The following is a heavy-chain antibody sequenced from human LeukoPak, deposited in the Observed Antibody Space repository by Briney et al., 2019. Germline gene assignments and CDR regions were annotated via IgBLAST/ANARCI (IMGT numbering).Heavy chain of an antibody. CDR3: ARHYGP. CDR2: IYFSGST. J-gene: IGHJ4*02. D-gene: IGHD3-10*01. V-gene: IGHV4-39*01. CDR1: GGSMSGRSDY. Sequence: SETLSLTCTVSGGSMSGRSDYWVWIRQPPGKPLEWIGSIYFSGSTHYSPSLKSRLTISVDTPKNQFSLKLNSVTATDTAVYYCARHYGPWGQGTLVTVSS.